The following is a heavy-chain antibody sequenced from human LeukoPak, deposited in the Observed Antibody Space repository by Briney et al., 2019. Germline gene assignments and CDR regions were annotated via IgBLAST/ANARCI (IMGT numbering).Heavy chain of an antibody. CDR1: GFIFGDYA. CDR3: AKEEGVYYGSGSSGPIPQFDY. J-gene: IGHJ4*02. Sequence: GGSLRLSCTTSGFIFGDYAMSWFRQAPGKGLEWVAVISYDGSNKYYADSVKGRFTISRDNSKNTLYLQMNSLRAEDTAVYYCAKEEGVYYGSGSSGPIPQFDYWGQGTLVTVSS. CDR2: ISYDGSNK. V-gene: IGHV3-30*04. D-gene: IGHD3-10*01.